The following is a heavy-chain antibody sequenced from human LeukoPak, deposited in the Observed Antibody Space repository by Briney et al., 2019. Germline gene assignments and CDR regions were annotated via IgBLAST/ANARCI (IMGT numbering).Heavy chain of an antibody. CDR2: IYYSGRT. CDR1: GGSISNYY. V-gene: IGHV4-59*01. Sequence: SETLSLTCTVSGGSISNYYWSWIRQPPGKGLEWIAYIYYSGRTNYNPSPKSRVTISVDTSKNQFSLKVSSVTAADTALYYCARTLDDGTLDSRGQGTLVTVSS. CDR3: ARTLDDGTLDS. D-gene: IGHD1-1*01. J-gene: IGHJ4*02.